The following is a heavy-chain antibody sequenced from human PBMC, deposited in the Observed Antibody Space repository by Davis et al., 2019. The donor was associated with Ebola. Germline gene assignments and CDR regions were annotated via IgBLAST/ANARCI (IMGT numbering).Heavy chain of an antibody. Sequence: GESLKISCAASGFTFRNYAMTWVRQAPGKGLEWVSTISASGRSTYYTDSVKGRFTISRDNSKNTVSLEMNTLRAEDTAVYYCARLSGIVVVPAAAGFDYWGQGTLVTVSS. CDR2: ISASGRST. CDR3: ARLSGIVVVPAAAGFDY. CDR1: GFTFRNYA. D-gene: IGHD2-2*01. V-gene: IGHV3-23*01. J-gene: IGHJ4*02.